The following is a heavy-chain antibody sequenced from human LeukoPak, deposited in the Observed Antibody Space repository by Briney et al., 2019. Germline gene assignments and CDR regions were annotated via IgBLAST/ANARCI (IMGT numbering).Heavy chain of an antibody. CDR3: ARVVDTDSAAMAFDY. CDR1: GGTFSNYA. J-gene: IGHJ4*02. Sequence: ASVKVSCKASGGTFSNYAISWVRQAPGQGLEWMGWISAYNGNTNYAQKLQGRVTMTTDTSTSTAYMELRSLRSDDTAVYYCARVVDTDSAAMAFDYWGQGTLVTVSS. V-gene: IGHV1-18*01. D-gene: IGHD5-18*01. CDR2: ISAYNGNT.